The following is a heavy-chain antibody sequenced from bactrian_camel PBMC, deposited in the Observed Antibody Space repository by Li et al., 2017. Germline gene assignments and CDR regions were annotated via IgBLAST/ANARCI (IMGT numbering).Heavy chain of an antibody. V-gene: IGHV3S40*01. CDR2: IHEGGGTT. D-gene: IGHD2*01. CDR3: ATDIEEWYTPFGY. Sequence: DVQLVESGGGLVQPGGSLRLSCAASGFTFRSYDMSWVRQAPGKGLEWVSSIHEGGGTTYYSDSVKGRFTISRDNAKNILYLQMISLKSEDTAHYYCATDIEEWYTPFGYWGRGTQVTVS. CDR1: GFTFRSYD. J-gene: IGHJ6*01.